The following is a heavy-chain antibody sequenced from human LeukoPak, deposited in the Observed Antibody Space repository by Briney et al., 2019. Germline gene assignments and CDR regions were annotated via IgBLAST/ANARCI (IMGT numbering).Heavy chain of an antibody. Sequence: PSQTLSLTCTVSGGSISSGSYYWSWIRQPAGKGLEWIGRIYTSGSTNYNPSLKSRVTISVDTSKNQFSLKLSSVTAADTAVYYCARGISSGRKSGFDYWGQGTLATVSS. CDR3: ARGISSGRKSGFDY. CDR1: GGSISSGSYY. CDR2: IYTSGST. V-gene: IGHV4-61*02. D-gene: IGHD6-19*01. J-gene: IGHJ4*02.